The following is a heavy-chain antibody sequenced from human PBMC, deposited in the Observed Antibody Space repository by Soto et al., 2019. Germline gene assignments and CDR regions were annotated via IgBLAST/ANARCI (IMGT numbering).Heavy chain of an antibody. CDR2: IDPSDSDT. V-gene: IGHV5-10-1*01. CDR1: GYSFAKYW. CDR3: SRREYSSSRYYYYGMDV. J-gene: IGHJ6*02. D-gene: IGHD6-6*01. Sequence: GEPLKISCRGSGYSFAKYWINWVRQMPGKGLEWMGMIDPSDSDTNYSPSFQGHVTISVDKSISTAYLQWSSLKASDGAMYYCSRREYSSSRYYYYGMDVWGQGTTVTVSS.